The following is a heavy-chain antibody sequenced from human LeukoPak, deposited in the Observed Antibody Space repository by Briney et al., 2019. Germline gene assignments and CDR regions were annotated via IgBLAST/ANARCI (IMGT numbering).Heavy chain of an antibody. CDR3: ARSNGLLWFGEFDY. D-gene: IGHD3-10*01. J-gene: IGHJ4*02. V-gene: IGHV1-18*04. Sequence: ASVKVSCKASGYTFTSCGISWVRQAPGQGLEWMGWISAYNGNTNYAQKLQGRVTMTTDTSTSTAYMELRSLRSDDTAVYYCARSNGLLWFGEFDYWGQGSLVTVSS. CDR1: GYTFTSCG. CDR2: ISAYNGNT.